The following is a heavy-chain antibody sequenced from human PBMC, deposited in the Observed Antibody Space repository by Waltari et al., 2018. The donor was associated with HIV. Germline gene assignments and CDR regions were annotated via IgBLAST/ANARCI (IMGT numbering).Heavy chain of an antibody. J-gene: IGHJ6*02. CDR3: ASRSSGRVAYGLDV. V-gene: IGHV3-21*01. CDR1: GFTFSSYG. D-gene: IGHD6-19*01. Sequence: EVQLVESGGGLVKPGGSLRLSCAGSGFTFSSYGMNWVRQAPGKGGEWVAYISGGRGHMKYADSVKGRFTISRDNAKNSLYLQINSLRAEDTAVYYCASRSSGRVAYGLDVWGQGTTVIVSS. CDR2: ISGGRGHM.